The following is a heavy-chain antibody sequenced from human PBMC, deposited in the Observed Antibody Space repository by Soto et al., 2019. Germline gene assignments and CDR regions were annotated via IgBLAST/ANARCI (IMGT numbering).Heavy chain of an antibody. V-gene: IGHV1-69*13. CDR2: IIPIFGTA. J-gene: IGHJ6*02. Sequence: GASVKVSCKASGGTFSSYAISWVRQAPGQGLEWMGGIIPIFGTANYAQKFQGRVTITADESTSTAYMELSSLRSEDTAVYYCATGTYCSSTSCYRRPYYYYGMDVWGQGTTVTVSS. CDR1: GGTFSSYA. D-gene: IGHD2-2*01. CDR3: ATGTYCSSTSCYRRPYYYYGMDV.